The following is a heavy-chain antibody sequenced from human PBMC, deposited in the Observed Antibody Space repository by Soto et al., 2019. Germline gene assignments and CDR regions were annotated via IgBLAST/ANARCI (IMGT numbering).Heavy chain of an antibody. CDR2: ISGSGGST. D-gene: IGHD1-26*01. CDR1: GFTFSSYA. J-gene: IGHJ4*02. Sequence: GGSLRLSCAASGFTFSSYAMSWVRQAPGKGLEWVSAISGSGGSTYYADSVKGRFTISRDNSKNTLYLQMNSLRAEDTAVYYCAKLRSVRTSGSYYFDYWGQGTLVTVSS. V-gene: IGHV3-23*01. CDR3: AKLRSVRTSGSYYFDY.